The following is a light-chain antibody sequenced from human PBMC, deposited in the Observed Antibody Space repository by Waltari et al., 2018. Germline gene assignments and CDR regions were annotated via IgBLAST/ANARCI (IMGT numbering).Light chain of an antibody. CDR3: AAWDDSLSGWV. J-gene: IGLJ3*02. V-gene: IGLV1-47*01. Sequence: QPVLTQLPSASGTPGQGVTISCAGSSSNIGDNYVYWYQQFPGTSPKLLIHRNNQRPSGVPDRFSGSKSGTSAFLGISGLRSEDEADYHCAAWDDSLSGWVFGGGTKVTVL. CDR1: SSNIGDNY. CDR2: RNN.